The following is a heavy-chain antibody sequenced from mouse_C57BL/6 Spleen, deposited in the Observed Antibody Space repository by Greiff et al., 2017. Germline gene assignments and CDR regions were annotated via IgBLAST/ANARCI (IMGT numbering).Heavy chain of an antibody. CDR1: GYTFTSYW. D-gene: IGHD2-3*01. J-gene: IGHJ4*01. Sequence: VQLQQPGAELVMPGASVKLSCKASGYTFTSYWMHWVKQRPGQGLEWIGEIDPSDSYTNYNQKFKGKSTLTVDKSSSTAYMQLSSLTSEDSAVYYCARGLYDGYYFAMDYWGQGTSVTVSS. CDR2: IDPSDSYT. V-gene: IGHV1-69*01. CDR3: ARGLYDGYYFAMDY.